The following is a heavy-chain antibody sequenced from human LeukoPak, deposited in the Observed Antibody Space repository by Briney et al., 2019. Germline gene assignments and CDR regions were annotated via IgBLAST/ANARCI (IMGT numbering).Heavy chain of an antibody. J-gene: IGHJ4*02. V-gene: IGHV3-30*04. Sequence: PGGSLRLSCAASGFTFSNYAMHWVRQAPGKGLEWVTVISYDGNNKYYTDSVKGRFTISRDNAKNSLYLQMNSLRAEDTAVYYCARAADYGEYWGQGTLVTVSS. CDR2: ISYDGNNK. CDR1: GFTFSNYA. D-gene: IGHD6-19*01. CDR3: ARAADYGEY.